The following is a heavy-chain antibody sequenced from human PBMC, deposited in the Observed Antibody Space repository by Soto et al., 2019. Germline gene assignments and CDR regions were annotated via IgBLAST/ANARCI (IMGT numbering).Heavy chain of an antibody. Sequence: SETLSLTCAVYGGSFSGYYWSWIRQPPGKGLEWIGEINHSGSTNYNPSLKSRVTISVDTSKNQFSLKLSSVTAADTAVYYCARAEVPTVVTPGLFDYWGQGTLVTVSS. CDR3: ARAEVPTVVTPGLFDY. D-gene: IGHD4-17*01. CDR1: GGSFSGYY. CDR2: INHSGST. J-gene: IGHJ4*02. V-gene: IGHV4-34*01.